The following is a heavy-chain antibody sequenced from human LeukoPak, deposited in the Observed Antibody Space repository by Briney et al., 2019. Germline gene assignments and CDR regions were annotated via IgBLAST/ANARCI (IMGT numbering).Heavy chain of an antibody. CDR1: GGSISSGDYY. CDR3: ASVQLWPNWYFDL. D-gene: IGHD5-18*01. Sequence: SQTLSLTCTVSGGSISSGDYYWSWIRQPPGTGLEWIGYIYYSGSTYYNPSLKSRVTISVDTSKNQFSLKLSSVTAADTAVYYCASVQLWPNWYFDLWGRGTLVTVSS. J-gene: IGHJ2*01. V-gene: IGHV4-30-4*01. CDR2: IYYSGST.